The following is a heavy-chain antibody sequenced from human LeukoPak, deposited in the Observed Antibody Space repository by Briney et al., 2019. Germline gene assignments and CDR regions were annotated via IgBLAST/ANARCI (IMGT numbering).Heavy chain of an antibody. CDR2: IYPVDSDT. J-gene: IGHJ4*02. Sequence: GESLKISCKGSGYIFTDYWVAWVRQVPGKGLEWMGIIYPVDSDTRYSPSFQGQVTISADKSISTAYLQWSSLKASDTAMYYCARGEGPPGPTGTFYYFDYWGQGTLVTVSS. V-gene: IGHV5-51*01. D-gene: IGHD1-7*01. CDR3: ARGEGPPGPTGTFYYFDY. CDR1: GYIFTDYW.